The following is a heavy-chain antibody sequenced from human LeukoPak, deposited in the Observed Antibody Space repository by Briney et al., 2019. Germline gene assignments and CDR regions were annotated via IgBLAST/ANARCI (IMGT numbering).Heavy chain of an antibody. J-gene: IGHJ4*02. CDR1: GFTFSSYW. Sequence: PGGSLRLSCAASGFTFSSYWMSWVRQAPGKGLEWVSYISSSGSTIYYADSVKGRFTISRDNAKNSLYLQMNSLRAEDTAVYYCARVDRDIVGARIDYWGQGTLVTVSS. D-gene: IGHD1-26*01. CDR3: ARVDRDIVGARIDY. V-gene: IGHV3-48*04. CDR2: ISSSGSTI.